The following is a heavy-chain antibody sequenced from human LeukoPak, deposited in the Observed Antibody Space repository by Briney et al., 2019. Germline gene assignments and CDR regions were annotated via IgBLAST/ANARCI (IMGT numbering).Heavy chain of an antibody. J-gene: IGHJ4*02. Sequence: GGSLRLSCAASAFTFASSATTSVRQAPGKGLEWVSTIGGSGGGTFYADSVKGRFTISRDNSNISLYLQMNSLRVDDTAVYYCAKESSSGWSKFDVWGQGTLVTVSS. V-gene: IGHV3-23*01. CDR2: IGGSGGGT. D-gene: IGHD6-19*01. CDR3: AKESSSGWSKFDV. CDR1: AFTFASSA.